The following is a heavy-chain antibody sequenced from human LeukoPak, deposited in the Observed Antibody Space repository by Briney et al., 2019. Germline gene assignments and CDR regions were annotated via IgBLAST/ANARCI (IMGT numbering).Heavy chain of an antibody. CDR1: GFTFSSYG. J-gene: IGHJ5*02. Sequence: GGSLRLSCAASGFTFSSYGMHWVRQAPGKGLERVAFIRYDGSNKYYADSVKGRFTISRDNSKNTLYLQMNSLRAEDTAVYYCAKGPTYSSSWYWFDPWGQGTLVTVSS. CDR2: IRYDGSNK. CDR3: AKGPTYSSSWYWFDP. V-gene: IGHV3-30*02. D-gene: IGHD6-13*01.